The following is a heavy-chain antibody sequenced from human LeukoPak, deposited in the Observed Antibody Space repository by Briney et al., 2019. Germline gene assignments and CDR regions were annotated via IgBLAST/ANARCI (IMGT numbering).Heavy chain of an antibody. CDR2: ISASNGNT. CDR3: ARTTYYYDSSGYYYPRKDFQH. Sequence: GASVKVSCKASGYTFTSYGISWVRQAPGQGLEWMGWISASNGNTNSAQRFQGRVTMTTDTSTSTAYMELKSLRSDDTAVYYCARTTYYYDSSGYYYPRKDFQHWGQGTLVTVSS. CDR1: GYTFTSYG. D-gene: IGHD3-22*01. J-gene: IGHJ1*01. V-gene: IGHV1-18*01.